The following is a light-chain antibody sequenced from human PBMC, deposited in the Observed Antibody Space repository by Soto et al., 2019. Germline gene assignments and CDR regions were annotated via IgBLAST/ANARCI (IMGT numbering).Light chain of an antibody. CDR3: QQHTNWPLT. J-gene: IGKJ4*01. V-gene: IGKV3-11*01. Sequence: ETVSTQSPATLSLSTGEGDTLSCRASQSVSTYLAWYQHKPGQAPRLLIYDSSNRATGIPARFSGSGSGTDSTLTISSLEPEDSAVYYCQQHTNWPLTFGGGTKVDIK. CDR1: QSVSTY. CDR2: DSS.